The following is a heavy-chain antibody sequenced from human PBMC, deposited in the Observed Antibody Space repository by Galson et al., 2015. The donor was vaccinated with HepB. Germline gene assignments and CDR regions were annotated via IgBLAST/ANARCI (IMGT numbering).Heavy chain of an antibody. Sequence: SVKVSCKASGGTFSSYAISWVRQAPGQGLEWMGWISAYNGNTNYAQKLQGRVTMTTDTPTSTAYMELRSLRSDDTAVYYCARVRVAARPWDYWGQGTLVTVSS. V-gene: IGHV1-18*01. J-gene: IGHJ4*02. CDR3: ARVRVAARPWDY. D-gene: IGHD6-6*01. CDR1: GGTFSSYA. CDR2: ISAYNGNT.